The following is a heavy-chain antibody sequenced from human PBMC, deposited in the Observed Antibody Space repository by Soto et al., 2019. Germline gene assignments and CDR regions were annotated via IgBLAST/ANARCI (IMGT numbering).Heavy chain of an antibody. J-gene: IGHJ4*02. V-gene: IGHV3-30-3*01. CDR3: ARVTGGALLRDYFDY. CDR1: GFTFSSYA. CDR2: ISYDGSNK. D-gene: IGHD3-16*01. Sequence: GGSLRLSCAASGFTFSSYAMHWVRQAPGKGLEWVAVISYDGSNKYYADSVKGRFTISRDNSKNTLYLQMNSLRAEDTAVYYCARVTGGALLRDYFDYWGQGTLVTVSS.